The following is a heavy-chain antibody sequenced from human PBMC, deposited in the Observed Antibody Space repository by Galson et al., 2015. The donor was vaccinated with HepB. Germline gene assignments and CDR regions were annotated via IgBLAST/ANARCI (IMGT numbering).Heavy chain of an antibody. CDR1: GYTFTSYA. CDR3: ARDRDYYYGSGRTGMDV. V-gene: IGHV1-3*01. J-gene: IGHJ6*02. D-gene: IGHD3-10*01. Sequence: SVKVSCKASGYTFTSYAMHWVRQAPGQRLEWMGWINAGNGNTKYSQKFQGRVTITRDTSASTAYMELSSLRSEDTAVYYCARDRDYYYGSGRTGMDVWGQGTTVTVSS. CDR2: INAGNGNT.